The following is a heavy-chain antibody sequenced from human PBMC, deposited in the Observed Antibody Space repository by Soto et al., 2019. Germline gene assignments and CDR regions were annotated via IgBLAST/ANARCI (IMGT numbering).Heavy chain of an antibody. Sequence: GESLKISCQGTGYRFSSSWIGWVRQKPGKGLEWLGNVYPSDSDVRYSPAFEGQVTISADNSINTAYLQLLNLKASDTAIYYCARAQTIFGIITVFDYWGQGTLVTVSS. V-gene: IGHV5-51*01. J-gene: IGHJ4*02. D-gene: IGHD3-3*01. CDR2: VYPSDSDV. CDR1: GYRFSSSW. CDR3: ARAQTIFGIITVFDY.